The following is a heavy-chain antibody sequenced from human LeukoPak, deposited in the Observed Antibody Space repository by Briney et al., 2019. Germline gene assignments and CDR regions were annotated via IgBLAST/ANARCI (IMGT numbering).Heavy chain of an antibody. CDR2: MNPNTGNT. J-gene: IGHJ4*02. D-gene: IGHD5-24*01. V-gene: IGHV1-8*03. CDR1: RYTITSYD. CDR3: ARLYLPATRFDY. Sequence: ASVRVSCKASRYTITSYDINWVRQATGQGLEWMGWMNPNTGNTGYAQKFQGRITFTRDISINTAYMELSSLRSDDTAVYYCARLYLPATRFDYWGQGTLVTVSS.